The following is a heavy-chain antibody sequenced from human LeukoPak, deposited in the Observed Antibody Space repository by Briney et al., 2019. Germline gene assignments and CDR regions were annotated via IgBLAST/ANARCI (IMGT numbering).Heavy chain of an antibody. V-gene: IGHV4-39*01. CDR2: IYYSGST. Sequence: NPSETLSLTCTVSGGSISSSSYYWGWIRQPPGKGLEWIGSIYYSGSTYYNPSLKSRVTISVDTSKNQFSLKLSSVTAADTAVYYCASRLGDYVFGYWGQGTLVTVSS. D-gene: IGHD4-17*01. CDR1: GGSISSSSYY. CDR3: ASRLGDYVFGY. J-gene: IGHJ4*02.